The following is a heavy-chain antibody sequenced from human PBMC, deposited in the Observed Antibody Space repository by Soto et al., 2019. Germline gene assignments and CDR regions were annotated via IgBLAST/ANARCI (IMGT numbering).Heavy chain of an antibody. CDR3: ARRGRYGGRSYTG. Sequence: QTHIQQWGAGLLKPSETLSLTCAVSGGSFNDFYWNWVRQPPGEGLEWIGEVNHAGGTDYNPSLKSRVTISEDRSKNQLSLRLKSVTVADTATYYCARRGRYGGRSYTGWGQGTLVTVSS. V-gene: IGHV4-34*01. CDR2: VNHAGGT. CDR1: GGSFNDFY. J-gene: IGHJ4*02. D-gene: IGHD2-15*01.